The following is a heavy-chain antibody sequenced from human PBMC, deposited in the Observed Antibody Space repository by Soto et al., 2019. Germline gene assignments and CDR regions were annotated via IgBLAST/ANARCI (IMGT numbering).Heavy chain of an antibody. V-gene: IGHV4-4*02. Sequence: ETLSLTCAVSGGSISSSNWWSWVRQPPGKGLEWIGEIYHSGSTNYNPSLKSRVTISVDKSKNQFSLKLSSVTAADTAVYYCARESHYGSGSLRPYFDYWGQGTLVTVSS. CDR1: GGSISSSNW. CDR3: ARESHYGSGSLRPYFDY. J-gene: IGHJ4*02. D-gene: IGHD3-10*01. CDR2: IYHSGST.